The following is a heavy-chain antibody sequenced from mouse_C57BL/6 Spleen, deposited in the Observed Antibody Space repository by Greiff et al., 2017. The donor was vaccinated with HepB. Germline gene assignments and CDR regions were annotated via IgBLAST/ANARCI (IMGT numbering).Heavy chain of an antibody. J-gene: IGHJ2*01. CDR1: GYTFTDYE. V-gene: IGHV1-15*01. CDR2: IDPETGGT. CDR3: TRYDGDFDY. Sequence: VQVVESGAELVRPGASVTLSCKASGYTFTDYEMHWVKQTPVHGLEWIGAIDPETGGTAYNQKFKGKAILTADKSSSTAYMELRSLTSEDSAVYYCTRYDGDFDYWGQGTTLTVSS. D-gene: IGHD2-3*01.